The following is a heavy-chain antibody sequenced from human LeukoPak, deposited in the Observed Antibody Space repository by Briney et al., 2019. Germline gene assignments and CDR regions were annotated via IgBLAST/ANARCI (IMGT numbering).Heavy chain of an antibody. CDR2: ISSSSSTI. Sequence: GSLRLSCAASGFSVSINYMAWVRQAPGKGLEWVSYISSSSSTIYYADSVRGRFTISRDNAKNSLYLQMNSLRDEDTAVYYCARDVLRYFDWLPPQNTFDYWGQGTLVTVSS. CDR1: GFSVSINY. CDR3: ARDVLRYFDWLPPQNTFDY. J-gene: IGHJ4*02. D-gene: IGHD3-9*01. V-gene: IGHV3-48*02.